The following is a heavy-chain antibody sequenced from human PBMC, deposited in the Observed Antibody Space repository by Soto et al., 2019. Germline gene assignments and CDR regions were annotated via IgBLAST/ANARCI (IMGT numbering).Heavy chain of an antibody. CDR3: ARGGWACYSSEGGFDL. CDR2: INPAPGST. Sequence: QVQLVQSGAEVKKSGAAVKISCKTSGFTFTNYYLHWVRQAPGQGLEWMGLINPAPGSTNYAEKFQGRVTMTRDKSSNTVYMQLGRLTSEDTGIYYCARGGWACYSSEGGFDLWGQGTHITVSS. CDR1: GFTFTNYY. V-gene: IGHV1-46*01. D-gene: IGHD6-19*01. J-gene: IGHJ4*02.